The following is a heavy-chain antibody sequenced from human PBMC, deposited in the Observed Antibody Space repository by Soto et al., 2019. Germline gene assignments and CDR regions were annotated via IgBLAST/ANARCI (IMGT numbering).Heavy chain of an antibody. D-gene: IGHD4-17*01. J-gene: IGHJ4*02. CDR3: ARDQTVLDY. Sequence: QVQLVQSGAEVKKPGASVKVSCKASGYTFTSYAFNWVRQAPGQGLEWMGWISAYSGNTNYAQKFQGRVTMTTDTATSTAYMELRILRSDDTAVYYCARDQTVLDYWGQGTLVTVSS. CDR2: ISAYSGNT. V-gene: IGHV1-18*04. CDR1: GYTFTSYA.